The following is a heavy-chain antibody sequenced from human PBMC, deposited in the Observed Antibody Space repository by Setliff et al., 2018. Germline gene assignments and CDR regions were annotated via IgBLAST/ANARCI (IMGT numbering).Heavy chain of an antibody. D-gene: IGHD6-13*01. Sequence: WASVKVSCKASGYTFRSYAMNWVRQAPGQGLEWMGYINTRTGNPMYAQGFTGRFVFSLDPSVSTAYLQISSLKAEDTALYYCATGSLVAAGTGHWGQGTLVTVSS. V-gene: IGHV7-4-1*02. J-gene: IGHJ4*02. CDR2: INTRTGNP. CDR1: GYTFRSYA. CDR3: ATGSLVAAGTGH.